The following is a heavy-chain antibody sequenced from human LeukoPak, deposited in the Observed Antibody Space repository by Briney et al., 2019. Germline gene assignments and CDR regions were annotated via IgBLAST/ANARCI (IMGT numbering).Heavy chain of an antibody. V-gene: IGHV3-64*01. Sequence: GGSLRLSCAASGFTFSTFAMQWVRQAPEKGLEYVSGINTDGGTTFYANSVKGRFTISRDNPKNTLYLQMGSLRAEDTAVYYCARDGVATNDYWGQGTLVTVSS. J-gene: IGHJ4*02. CDR1: GFTFSTFA. CDR2: INTDGGTT. CDR3: ARDGVATNDY. D-gene: IGHD5-24*01.